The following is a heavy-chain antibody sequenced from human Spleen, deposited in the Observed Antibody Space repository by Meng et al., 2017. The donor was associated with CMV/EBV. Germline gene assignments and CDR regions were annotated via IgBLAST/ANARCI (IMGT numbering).Heavy chain of an antibody. CDR2: ISYDGSNK. D-gene: IGHD1-26*01. Sequence: GESLKISCAASGFTFSSYAMHWVRQAPGKGLEWVAVISYDGSNKYYADSVKGRFTISRDNSKNTLYLQMNSLRAEDTAVYYCARDGPGTEWELLYYFDYWGQGTLVTVSS. CDR3: ARDGPGTEWELLYYFDY. V-gene: IGHV3-30-3*01. CDR1: GFTFSSYA. J-gene: IGHJ4*02.